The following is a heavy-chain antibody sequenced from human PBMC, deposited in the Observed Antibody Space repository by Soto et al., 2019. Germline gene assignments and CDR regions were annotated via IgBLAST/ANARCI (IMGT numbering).Heavy chain of an antibody. CDR2: ISAYNGNT. CDR3: AKADSNYAGRFSYYYMDV. J-gene: IGHJ6*03. Sequence: SVKVSCKASGYTFTRYGISWVRQAPGQGLEWMGWISAYNGNTDYSQKLQGKVTMTTDTSTSTAYMELRNLRSDDAAVYYCAKADSNYAGRFSYYYMDVWGTGTMVTVSS. D-gene: IGHD4-4*01. V-gene: IGHV1-18*01. CDR1: GYTFTRYG.